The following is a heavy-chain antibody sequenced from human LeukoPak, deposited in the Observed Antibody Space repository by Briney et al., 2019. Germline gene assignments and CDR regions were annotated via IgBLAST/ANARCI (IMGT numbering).Heavy chain of an antibody. J-gene: IGHJ5*02. CDR3: ARDEYCSSTSCFDWFDP. V-gene: IGHV4-39*07. Sequence: SETLSLTCTVSGGSISSYYWGWTRQPPGKGLEWIGSIYYSGSTYYNPSLKSRVTISVDTSKNQFSLKLSSVTAADTAVYYCARDEYCSSTSCFDWFDPWGQGTLVTVSS. D-gene: IGHD2-2*01. CDR2: IYYSGST. CDR1: GGSISSYY.